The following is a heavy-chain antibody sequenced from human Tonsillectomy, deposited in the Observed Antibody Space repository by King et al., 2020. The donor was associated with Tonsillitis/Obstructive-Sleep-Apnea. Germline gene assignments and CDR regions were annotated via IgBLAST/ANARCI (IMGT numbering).Heavy chain of an antibody. CDR1: GYSFTSYW. CDR3: ATSGTTEDYYADAMDV. J-gene: IGHJ6*04. CDR2: IDPSDSYT. Sequence: VQLVQSGAEVKKPGESLRISCKGSGYSFTSYWINWVRQMPGKGLEWMGTIDPSDSYTNYSPSFQGHVTISADNSITTAYLQWSSLKASDTAMYYCATSGTTEDYYADAMDVWGEGTTVTVSA. D-gene: IGHD1-7*01. V-gene: IGHV5-10-1*03.